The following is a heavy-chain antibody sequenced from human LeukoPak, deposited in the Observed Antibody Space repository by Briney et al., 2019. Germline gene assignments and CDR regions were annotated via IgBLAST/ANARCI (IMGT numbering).Heavy chain of an antibody. J-gene: IGHJ4*02. V-gene: IGHV4-4*07. Sequence: SETLSLTCTVSGASITSFHWTWIRQPAGKGLEWIGLIYSSGSTIYNPSLQSRVGMSVDMTKNQLSLRLSSVTAADTDMYYCARKDGDYWGQGTLVTVSS. CDR1: GASITSFH. CDR3: ARKDGDY. CDR2: IYSSGST. D-gene: IGHD6-6*01.